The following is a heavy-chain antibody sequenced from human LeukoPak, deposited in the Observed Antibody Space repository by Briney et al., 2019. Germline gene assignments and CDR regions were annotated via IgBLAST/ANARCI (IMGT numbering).Heavy chain of an antibody. CDR3: ARDLSHSSSWPPDY. CDR1: GGSISSYY. V-gene: IGHV4-4*07. Sequence: SETLSLTCTVSGGSISSYYWSWVRQPAGEGLEWIVRIYTSGSTNYNPSLKSRVTMSVDTSKNQFSLKLSSVTAADTAVYYCARDLSHSSSWPPDYWGEGTLVTVSS. D-gene: IGHD6-13*01. J-gene: IGHJ4*02. CDR2: IYTSGST.